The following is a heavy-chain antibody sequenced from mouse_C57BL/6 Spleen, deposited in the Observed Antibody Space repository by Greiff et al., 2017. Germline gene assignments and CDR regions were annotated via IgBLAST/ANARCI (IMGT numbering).Heavy chain of an antibody. V-gene: IGHV2-2*01. Sequence: VKVVESGPGLVQPSQSLSITCTVSGFSLTSYGVHWVRQSQGKGLEWLGVIWSGGSTDYNAAFISRLSISKDNSKSQVFFKMNSLQADDTAIYYCARNWDYWGQGTTLTVSS. J-gene: IGHJ2*01. CDR1: GFSLTSYG. CDR2: IWSGGST. CDR3: ARNWDY.